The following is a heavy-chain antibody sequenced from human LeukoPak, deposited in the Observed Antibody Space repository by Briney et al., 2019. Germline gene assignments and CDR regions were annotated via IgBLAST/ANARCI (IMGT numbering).Heavy chain of an antibody. CDR1: GFTFSSYW. V-gene: IGHV3-74*01. J-gene: IGHJ4*02. Sequence: GGSLRLSCAASGFTFSSYWMHWVRQAPGKGLVWVSRINSDGSSTSYADSVKGRFTISRDNAKNTLYLQMNSLRAEDTAVYYCARARPHSPYYFDYWGQGTLVTVSS. CDR3: ARARPHSPYYFDY. D-gene: IGHD1-26*01. CDR2: INSDGSST.